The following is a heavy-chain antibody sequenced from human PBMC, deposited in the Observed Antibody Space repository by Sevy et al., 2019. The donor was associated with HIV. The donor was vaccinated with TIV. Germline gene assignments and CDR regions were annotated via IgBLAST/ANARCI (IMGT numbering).Heavy chain of an antibody. V-gene: IGHV4-31*03. J-gene: IGHJ5*02. CDR3: AREGTKGVWFDP. CDR2: IFHTGST. Sequence: SETLCLTCTVSGGSINSGDYYWSWIRQHPEKGLEWIGYIFHTGSTYYNRSFKSRATISVDTSKNQFSLKLSLMTAADTAVYYCAREGTKGVWFDPWGQGTLVTVSS. CDR1: GGSINSGDYY. D-gene: IGHD3-16*01.